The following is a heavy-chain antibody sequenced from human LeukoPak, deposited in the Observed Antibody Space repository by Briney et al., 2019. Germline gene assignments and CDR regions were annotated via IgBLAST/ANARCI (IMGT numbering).Heavy chain of an antibody. CDR2: IYYTGST. J-gene: IGHJ4*02. CDR3: AKLDSSGFLDY. Sequence: SETLSLTCTVSGGSIRSSSNYWGWIRQPPGKGLDWIGNIYYTGSTYYNLSLKSRVTISVDTSKNQFSLKLSSVTAADTAVYYCAKLDSSGFLDYWGQGTLVTVSS. V-gene: IGHV4-39*01. CDR1: GGSIRSSSNY. D-gene: IGHD3-22*01.